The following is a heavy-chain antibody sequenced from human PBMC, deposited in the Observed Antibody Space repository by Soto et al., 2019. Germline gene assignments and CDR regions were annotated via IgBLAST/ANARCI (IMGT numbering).Heavy chain of an antibody. J-gene: IGHJ4*02. Sequence: ASVKVSCKASGYTFTDCYLDWVRQAPGQGPEWVGQINPDTGGTDYAQKFQGRVTMTRDTSISTIYMELSGLRFDDTAVYYCARDPIGGGAPYYFDYWGQGTLVTVSS. CDR2: INPDTGGT. CDR3: ARDPIGGGAPYYFDY. D-gene: IGHD3-16*01. V-gene: IGHV1-2*06. CDR1: GYTFTDCY.